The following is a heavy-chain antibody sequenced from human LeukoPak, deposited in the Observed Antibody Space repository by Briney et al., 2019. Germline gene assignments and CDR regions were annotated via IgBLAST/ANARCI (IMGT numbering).Heavy chain of an antibody. CDR3: ARYSSSRGLFDY. V-gene: IGHV3-30*04. D-gene: IGHD6-13*01. CDR1: GFTFSSYA. CDR2: ISYDGSNK. J-gene: IGHJ4*02. Sequence: PGGSLRLSCAASGFTFSSYAMHWVRQAPGKGLEWVAVISYDGSNKYYADSVKGRFTISRDNSKNTLYLQMNSLRAEDTAVYYCARYSSSRGLFDYWGQGTLVTVSS.